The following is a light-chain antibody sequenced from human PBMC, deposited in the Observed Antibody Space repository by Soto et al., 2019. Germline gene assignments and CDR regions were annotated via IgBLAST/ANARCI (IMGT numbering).Light chain of an antibody. V-gene: IGLV3-25*02. CDR2: EDS. Sequence: SYELTQPPSVSVSPGQTARITCSGDALPKQYASWYQQKPGQAPVLVIYEDSERPSGIPERFSGSSSGTTVTLTISGVQAEDEADYYCQSADSSGTYVFATGTKVTVL. J-gene: IGLJ1*01. CDR1: ALPKQY. CDR3: QSADSSGTYV.